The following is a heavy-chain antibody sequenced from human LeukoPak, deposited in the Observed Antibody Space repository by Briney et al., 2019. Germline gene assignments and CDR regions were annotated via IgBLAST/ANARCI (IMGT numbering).Heavy chain of an antibody. V-gene: IGHV3-66*01. CDR1: GFTVSSNY. CDR2: IYSGGST. CDR3: GKAMAYGVFDY. J-gene: IGHJ4*02. Sequence: PGGSLRLSCAASGFTVSSNYMSWVRQAPGKGLEWVSVIYSGGSTYYADSVKGRFTISRDNSKNTLYLQMNSLRAEDTAVYYCGKAMAYGVFDYWGQGTLVTVSS. D-gene: IGHD3-10*01.